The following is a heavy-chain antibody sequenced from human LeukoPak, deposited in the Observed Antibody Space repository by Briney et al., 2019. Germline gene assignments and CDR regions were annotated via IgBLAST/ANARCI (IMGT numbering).Heavy chain of an antibody. J-gene: IGHJ4*02. D-gene: IGHD5-18*01. Sequence: GGSLRLSCAASGFTFSSYSMNWVRQAPGKGLEWVSSISSSSSYIYYADSVKGRFTISRDNAKNSLYLQMNSLRAEDTAVYYCARDLPGGIPSIFDYWGQGTLVTVSS. CDR1: GFTFSSYS. V-gene: IGHV3-21*01. CDR3: ARDLPGGIPSIFDY. CDR2: ISSSSSYI.